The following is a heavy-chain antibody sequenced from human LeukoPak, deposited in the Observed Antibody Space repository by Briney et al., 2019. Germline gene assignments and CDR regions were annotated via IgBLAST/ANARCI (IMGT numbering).Heavy chain of an antibody. D-gene: IGHD3-22*01. CDR3: ARGGHYYYDSSGYYYLPYFDY. J-gene: IGHJ4*02. CDR1: GGSISSDY. CDR2: IYYRGST. V-gene: IGHV4-59*12. Sequence: SETLSLACTVSGGSISSDYWSWIRQPPGKGLEWIGYIYYRGSTNYNPSLKSRVTISVDTSQNQFSLKLSSVTAADTAVYYCARGGHYYYDSSGYYYLPYFDYWGQGTLVTVSS.